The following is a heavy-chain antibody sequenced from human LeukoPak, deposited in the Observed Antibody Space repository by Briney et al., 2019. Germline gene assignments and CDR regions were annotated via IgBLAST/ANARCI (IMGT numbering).Heavy chain of an antibody. CDR3: ARDAAELWFVY. D-gene: IGHD5-18*01. CDR1: GGSISSGGYY. Sequence: ASQTLSLTYTVSGGSISSGGYYWSWIRQHPGTGLEWLAYIYYRGSTHYNPSIKSRVPISVDPSNHPLPLKLSSVTAADTAVYYCARDAAELWFVYWAQGTLVTVSS. V-gene: IGHV4-31*03. CDR2: IYYRGST. J-gene: IGHJ4*02.